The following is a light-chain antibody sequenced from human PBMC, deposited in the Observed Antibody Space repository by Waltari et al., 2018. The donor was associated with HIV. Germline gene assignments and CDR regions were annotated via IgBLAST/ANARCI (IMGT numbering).Light chain of an antibody. Sequence: QTVVTQEPSFSVSPGGTVTLPFGLRSGSVSNNYYPSWYKQSPGQAPRTLIYITDIRSSGAPARCSGSILGNKAALTITGAQAEDEADYYCVVYLSSGSWVFGGGTKVTVL. CDR3: VVYLSSGSWV. CDR1: SGSVSNNYY. J-gene: IGLJ3*02. V-gene: IGLV8-61*01. CDR2: ITD.